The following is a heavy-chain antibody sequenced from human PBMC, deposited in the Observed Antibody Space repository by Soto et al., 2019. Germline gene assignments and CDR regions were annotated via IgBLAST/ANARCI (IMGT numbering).Heavy chain of an antibody. CDR2: IYYSGST. Sequence: SETLSLTCTVSGGSISSGDYYWSWIRQPPGKGLEWIGYIYYSGSTYYHPSLKSRVTISVDTSKNQFSLKLSSVTAADTAVYYCARGSPVVVNYDYWGQGTRGTAPQ. V-gene: IGHV4-30-4*01. D-gene: IGHD2-15*01. CDR1: GGSISSGDYY. J-gene: IGHJ4*02. CDR3: ARGSPVVVNYDY.